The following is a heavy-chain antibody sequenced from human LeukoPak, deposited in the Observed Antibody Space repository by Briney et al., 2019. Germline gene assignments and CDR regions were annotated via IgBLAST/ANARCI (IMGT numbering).Heavy chain of an antibody. Sequence: SQTLSLTCDISGDSVSSNSDAWNWIRQSPSRGLEWLGRTYYRSQWYNDYAVSVKSRITINPDTSKNQFSLHMNSVTPEDTAVYYCARGTRYSSGWTFDYWGQGTLVTVSS. CDR1: GDSVSSNSDA. V-gene: IGHV6-1*01. J-gene: IGHJ4*02. CDR2: TYYRSQWYN. CDR3: ARGTRYSSGWTFDY. D-gene: IGHD6-19*01.